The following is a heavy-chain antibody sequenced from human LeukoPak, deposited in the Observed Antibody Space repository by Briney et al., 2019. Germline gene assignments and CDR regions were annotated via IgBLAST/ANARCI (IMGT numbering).Heavy chain of an antibody. CDR3: ARYNTVNRGFSAVDF. D-gene: IGHD3-10*01. CDR2: IYYTGTT. J-gene: IGHJ4*02. V-gene: IGHV4-59*01. Sequence: PSGTLSLTCSVSGGSINHYYGTWIRQPPGRGLEWIGFIYYTGTTNYNPSLKSRVTISVDTSKNQFSLKLSSVTAADTAVYYCARYNTVNRGFSAVDFWGQGTPVTVSS. CDR1: GGSINHYY.